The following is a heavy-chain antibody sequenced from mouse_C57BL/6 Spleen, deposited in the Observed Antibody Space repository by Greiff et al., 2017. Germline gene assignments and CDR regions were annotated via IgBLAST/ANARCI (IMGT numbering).Heavy chain of an antibody. V-gene: IGHV1-42*01. Sequence: EVQLQQSGPELVKPGASVKISCKASGYSFTGYYMNWVKQSPEKSLEWIGEINPSTGGTTYNQKFKAKATLTVDKSSSTAYMQLKSLTSEDSAVYYCARYEGTGFAYWGQGTLVTVSA. D-gene: IGHD3-3*01. J-gene: IGHJ3*01. CDR3: ARYEGTGFAY. CDR2: INPSTGGT. CDR1: GYSFTGYY.